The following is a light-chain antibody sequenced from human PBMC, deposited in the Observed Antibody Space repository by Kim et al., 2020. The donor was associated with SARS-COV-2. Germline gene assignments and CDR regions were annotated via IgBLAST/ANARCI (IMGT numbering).Light chain of an antibody. Sequence: ATINCKSSQSILYRSNIKNYLAWYQQKPGQPPKLLVYWASTRESGVPDRFSGSGSGTDFTLSISSLQAEDVAVYYCQQYYRSPPTFGGGTKVDIK. CDR1: QSILYRSNIKNY. CDR2: WAS. J-gene: IGKJ4*01. CDR3: QQYYRSPPT. V-gene: IGKV4-1*01.